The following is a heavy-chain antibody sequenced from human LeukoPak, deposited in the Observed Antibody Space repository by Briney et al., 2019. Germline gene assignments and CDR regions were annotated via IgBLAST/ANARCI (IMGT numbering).Heavy chain of an antibody. CDR2: IYYSGST. D-gene: IGHD4-17*01. CDR1: GGSISSSSYY. CDR3: ARHESGDYAGAFDI. J-gene: IGHJ3*02. V-gene: IGHV4-39*01. Sequence: PSETLSLTCTVSGGSISSSSYYWGWIRQPPGKGLEWIGSIYYSGSTYYNPSLKSRVTISVDTSKNQFSLKLSSVTAADTAVYYCARHESGDYAGAFDIWGQGTMVTVSS.